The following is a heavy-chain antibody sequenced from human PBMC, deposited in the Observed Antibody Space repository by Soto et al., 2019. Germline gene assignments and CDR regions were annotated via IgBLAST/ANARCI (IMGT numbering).Heavy chain of an antibody. CDR3: AGSPQLSRVGLYYYYMDV. CDR2: IIPIFGTA. J-gene: IGHJ6*03. D-gene: IGHD3-10*01. Sequence: ASVKVSCKASGGTFSSYAMSWARQAPGQGLEWVGGIIPIFGTANYAQKFQGRLTITADASTNTAYMELSSVRSEDTPVYYCAGSPQLSRVGLYYYYMDVWGEGTTVTVSS. V-gene: IGHV1-69*13. CDR1: GGTFSSYA.